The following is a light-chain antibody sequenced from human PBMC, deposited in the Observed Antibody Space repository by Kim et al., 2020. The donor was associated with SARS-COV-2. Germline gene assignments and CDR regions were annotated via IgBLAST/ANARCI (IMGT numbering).Light chain of an antibody. Sequence: ALGQTVRITCQGDSLRTYYASGYQQKPGQAPVLVIYDENNRPSGIPDRFSASSSGNTASLTITGAQAEDEADYYCNSRDSSGNSYFFGTGTKVTVL. J-gene: IGLJ1*01. CDR2: DEN. CDR1: SLRTYY. CDR3: NSRDSSGNSYF. V-gene: IGLV3-19*01.